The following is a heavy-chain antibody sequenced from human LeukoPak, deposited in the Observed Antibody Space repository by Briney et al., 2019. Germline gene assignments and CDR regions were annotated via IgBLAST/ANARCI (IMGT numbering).Heavy chain of an antibody. Sequence: ASVKVSCKASGYTFTGYYMHWVRQAPGQGLEWMGWINPNSGGTNYAQKLQGRVTMTTDTSTSTAYMELRSLRSDDTAVYYCARDSRGNYPFDYWGQGTLVTVSS. J-gene: IGHJ4*02. V-gene: IGHV1-2*02. D-gene: IGHD1-7*01. CDR2: INPNSGGT. CDR3: ARDSRGNYPFDY. CDR1: GYTFTGYY.